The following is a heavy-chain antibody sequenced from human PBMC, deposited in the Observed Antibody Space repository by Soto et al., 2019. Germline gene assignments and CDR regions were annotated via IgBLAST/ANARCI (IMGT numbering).Heavy chain of an antibody. V-gene: IGHV3-23*01. CDR3: AKDESGGWNPHFDY. CDR2: VSGSGGTT. CDR1: GFTFSTYA. D-gene: IGHD1-1*01. Sequence: GGSLRLSCAASGFTFSTYAMSWVRQAPGKGLEWVSAVSGSGGTTYYADSVKGRFTISRDNSKNTLYLQINSLRAEDTALYYCAKDESGGWNPHFDYWGQGTLVTVSS. J-gene: IGHJ4*02.